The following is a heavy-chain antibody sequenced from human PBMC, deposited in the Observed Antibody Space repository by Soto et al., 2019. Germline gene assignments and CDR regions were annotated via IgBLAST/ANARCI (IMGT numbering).Heavy chain of an antibody. V-gene: IGHV3-7*01. J-gene: IGHJ6*02. Sequence: PGGSLRLSCAASGFTFSSYWMSWVRQAPGKGLEWVANIKQDGSEKYYVDSVKGRFTISRDNAKNSLYLQMNSLRAEDTAVYYCARAGCSGGSCYFYYYYYGMDVWGQGTTVTV. CDR2: IKQDGSEK. CDR3: ARAGCSGGSCYFYYYYYGMDV. CDR1: GFTFSSYW. D-gene: IGHD2-15*01.